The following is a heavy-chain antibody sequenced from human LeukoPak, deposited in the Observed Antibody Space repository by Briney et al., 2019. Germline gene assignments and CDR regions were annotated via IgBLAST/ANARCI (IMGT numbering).Heavy chain of an antibody. D-gene: IGHD2-15*01. CDR1: GGTFSSSDW. CDR2: IYHSGST. Sequence: PSETLTLTCAVSGGTFSSSDWRRWGRPPPEKVLELIGEIYHSGSTNYNQSLKSRVTISVDKSKNQFSLKLGSVTAADTAVYYCARATVDQIGFDHWGQGTLVTVSS. J-gene: IGHJ5*02. V-gene: IGHV4-4*02. CDR3: ARATVDQIGFDH.